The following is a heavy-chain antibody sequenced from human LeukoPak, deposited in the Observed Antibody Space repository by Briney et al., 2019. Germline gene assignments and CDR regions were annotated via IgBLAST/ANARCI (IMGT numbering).Heavy chain of an antibody. CDR2: IIPIFGTA. Sequence: ASVKVSCKASGGTFSSYAISWVRQAPGQGLEWMGGIIPIFGTANYAQKFQGRVTMTRDTATSTVYMELSSLRSDDTAVYYCARDEYDGDYWGQGTLVTVSS. J-gene: IGHJ4*02. CDR1: GGTFSSYA. V-gene: IGHV1-69*05. CDR3: ARDEYDGDY. D-gene: IGHD3-3*01.